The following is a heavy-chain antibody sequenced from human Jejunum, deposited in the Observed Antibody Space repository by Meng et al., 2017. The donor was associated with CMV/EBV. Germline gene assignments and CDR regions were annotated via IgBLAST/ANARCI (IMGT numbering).Heavy chain of an antibody. D-gene: IGHD2-2*01. V-gene: IGHV1-18*01. J-gene: IGHJ6*02. Sequence: TSYGISWVRQAPGQGLEWMGWISAYNGNTNYAQKLQGRVTMTTDISTSTAYMELRSLRSDDTAVYYCARAPIDQLLKIYYYYGMDVWGQGTTVTVSS. CDR1: TSYG. CDR3: ARAPIDQLLKIYYYYGMDV. CDR2: ISAYNGNT.